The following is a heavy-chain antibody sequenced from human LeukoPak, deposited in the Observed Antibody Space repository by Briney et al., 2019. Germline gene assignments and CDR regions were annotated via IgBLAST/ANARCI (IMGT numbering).Heavy chain of an antibody. V-gene: IGHV3-53*01. CDR2: IYSGGST. CDR3: ACGRGRGYYGMDV. J-gene: IGHJ6*02. CDR1: GFTVSSNY. D-gene: IGHD3-10*01. Sequence: GGSLRLSCAASGFTVSSNYMSWVRQAPGKGLECVSLIYSGGSTYCADSVKGRFTISRDNSKNTLYLQMNGLRAEDTAVYYRACGRGRGYYGMDVWGQGTTVTVSS.